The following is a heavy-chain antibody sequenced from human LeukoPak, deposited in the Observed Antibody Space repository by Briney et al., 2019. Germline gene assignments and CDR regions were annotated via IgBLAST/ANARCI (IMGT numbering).Heavy chain of an antibody. CDR1: GCTLTELS. CDR3: AVVVAAGGYDY. J-gene: IGHJ4*02. CDR2: FDPEDGET. Sequence: EASVKVSCKVSGCTLTELSMHWVRQAPGKGLEWMGGFDPEDGETIYAQKFQGRVTITADESTSTAYMELSSLRSEDTAVYYCAVVVAAGGYDYWGQGTLVTVSS. D-gene: IGHD2-15*01. V-gene: IGHV1-24*01.